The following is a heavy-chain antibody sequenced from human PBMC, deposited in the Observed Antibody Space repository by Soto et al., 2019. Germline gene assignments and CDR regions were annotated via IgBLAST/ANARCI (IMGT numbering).Heavy chain of an antibody. CDR2: ISTYNGNT. CDR1: GYTFTSYC. Sequence: ASVKVSCKASGYTFTSYCVTWVRQAPGQGLEWMGWISTYNGNTNYAQNLQGRVTMTTDTSTSTAYMELRSLRSDDTAVYYCARDVDYYDISGYYILRYFELWGRGTLVTVSS. D-gene: IGHD3-22*01. CDR3: ARDVDYYDISGYYILRYFEL. V-gene: IGHV1-18*01. J-gene: IGHJ2*01.